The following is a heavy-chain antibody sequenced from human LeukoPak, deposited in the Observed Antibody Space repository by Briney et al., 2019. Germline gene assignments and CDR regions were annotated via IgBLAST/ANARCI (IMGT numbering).Heavy chain of an antibody. D-gene: IGHD1-14*01. CDR2: IYHSGRA. Sequence: PSETPSLTCAVSGYSISSDYYWAWIRQSPEKGLQWIGTIYHSGRAYYNPSLKSRVTISVDTSKNQFSLNLTSVTAADTAVYYCARDDGSNRMLYYFDYWGQGILVTVSS. CDR3: ARDDGSNRMLYYFDY. J-gene: IGHJ4*02. V-gene: IGHV4-38-2*02. CDR1: GYSISSDYY.